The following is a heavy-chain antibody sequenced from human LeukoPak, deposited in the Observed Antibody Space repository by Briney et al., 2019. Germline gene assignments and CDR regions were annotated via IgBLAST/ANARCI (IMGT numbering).Heavy chain of an antibody. CDR2: ISGTGGST. J-gene: IGHJ2*01. CDR3: AKAVGSSVYWYFDL. CDR1: GFTFSSYA. V-gene: IGHV3-23*01. Sequence: GGSLRLSCAASGFTFSSYAMSWVRQAPGKGLEWVSAISGTGGSTYYADSVKGRFTISRDNSKNTLYLQMNSLRAEDTAVYYCAKAVGSSVYWYFDLWGRGTLVTVSS. D-gene: IGHD4-23*01.